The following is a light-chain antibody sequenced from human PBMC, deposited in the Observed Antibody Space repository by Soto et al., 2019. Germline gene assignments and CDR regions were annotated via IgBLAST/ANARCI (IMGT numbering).Light chain of an antibody. CDR3: QQSYKKRT. CDR1: QSISNY. Sequence: DIQMTQSPSSLYASVGDRVIITCRASQSISNYLNWYQQEPGKAPKLLIYSASTLQGGVPSRFSGGGSWTHFTLTISSLQPEDFATYFCQQSYKKRTFGQGTKVEIK. CDR2: SAS. V-gene: IGKV1-39*01. J-gene: IGKJ1*01.